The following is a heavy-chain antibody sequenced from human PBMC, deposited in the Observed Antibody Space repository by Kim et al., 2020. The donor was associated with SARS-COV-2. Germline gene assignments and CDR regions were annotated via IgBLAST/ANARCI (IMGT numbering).Heavy chain of an antibody. CDR3: ARDFRVRVPHYYFDY. Sequence: DSVKGRFTISRDNSKNTLYLQMNSLRAEDTAVYYCARDFRVRVPHYYFDYWGQGTLVTVSS. V-gene: IGHV3-30*07. D-gene: IGHD3-10*01. J-gene: IGHJ4*02.